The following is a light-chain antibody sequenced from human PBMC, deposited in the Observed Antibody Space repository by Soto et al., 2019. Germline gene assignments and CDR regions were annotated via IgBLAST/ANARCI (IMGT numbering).Light chain of an antibody. J-gene: IGLJ3*02. CDR2: DNN. V-gene: IGLV1-40*01. CDR3: QSYDKSRSASGV. Sequence: QSVLTQPPSVTGAPGQRVTISCTGSSSNIGAGYGVHWYQHIPGTAPKLLIYDNNNRPSGVSDRFSGSKSDTSASLAITGLQAEDEAEYYCQSYDKSRSASGVFGGGTKLTVL. CDR1: SSNIGAGYG.